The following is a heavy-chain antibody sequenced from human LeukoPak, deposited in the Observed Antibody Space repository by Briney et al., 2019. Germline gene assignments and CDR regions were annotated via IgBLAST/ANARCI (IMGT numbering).Heavy chain of an antibody. CDR1: GFTFSSYS. D-gene: IGHD4-23*01. Sequence: GGSLRLSCAASGFTFSSYSMNWVRQAPGKGLEWVSSISSSSYIYYADSVKGRFTISRDNAKNSLYLQMNSLRAEDTAVYYCARDAGGSHDAFDIWGQGTMVTVSS. CDR3: ARDAGGSHDAFDI. CDR2: ISSSSYI. J-gene: IGHJ3*02. V-gene: IGHV3-21*01.